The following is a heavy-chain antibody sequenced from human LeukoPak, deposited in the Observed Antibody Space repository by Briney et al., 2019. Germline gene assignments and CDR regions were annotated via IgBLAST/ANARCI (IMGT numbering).Heavy chain of an antibody. D-gene: IGHD2-21*01. J-gene: IGHJ3*02. V-gene: IGHV4-59*01. CDR3: AREVVIAPLDAFDI. Sequence: PSETLSLTFPGSCGPIRSYYWRWIRQPPGEGLGGVGYIYYSGSTDYNPSLKSRVTISVDTSKNQFSLKLSSVTAADTAVYYCAREVVIAPLDAFDIWGQGTMVTVSS. CDR2: IYYSGST. CDR1: CGPIRSYY.